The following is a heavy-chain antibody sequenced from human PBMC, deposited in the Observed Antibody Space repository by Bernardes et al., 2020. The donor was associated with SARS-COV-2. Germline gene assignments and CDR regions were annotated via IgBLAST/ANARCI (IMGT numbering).Heavy chain of an antibody. D-gene: IGHD3-10*01. V-gene: IGHV4-31*03. J-gene: IGHJ4*02. CDR3: TRDLYGAGSRIGGY. CDR2: IYHTGYT. CDR1: GGSIGTGAYY. Sequence: SETLSLTCTVSGGSIGTGAYYWSWIRQFPGKGLEWIGYIYHTGYTYYNPSLQSRATISMETSKNQFSLRLGSVSAADTAMYYCTRDLYGAGSRIGGYWGQGTPVLVSS.